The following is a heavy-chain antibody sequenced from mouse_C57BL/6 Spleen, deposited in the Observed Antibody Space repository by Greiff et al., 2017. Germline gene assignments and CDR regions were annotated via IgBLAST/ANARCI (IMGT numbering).Heavy chain of an antibody. Sequence: QVQLQQPGAELVRPGSSVKLSCKASGYTFTSYWMHWVKQRPIQGLEWIGNIDPSDSDTHYNQKFKDKATLTVDKSSSTAYMRLSSLTSEDSAVYYCARGAGSRFAWWGQGTLVTVSA. J-gene: IGHJ3*01. CDR2: IDPSDSDT. D-gene: IGHD6-1*01. V-gene: IGHV1-52*01. CDR1: GYTFTSYW. CDR3: ARGAGSRFAW.